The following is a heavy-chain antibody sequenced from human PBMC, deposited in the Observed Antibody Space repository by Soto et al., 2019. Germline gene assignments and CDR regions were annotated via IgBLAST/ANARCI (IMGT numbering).Heavy chain of an antibody. V-gene: IGHV1-8*01. Sequence: ASVKVSCKASGYTFTSYDINWVRQATGQGLEWMGWMNPNSGNTGYAQKFQGRVTMTRNTSISTAYMELSSLRSEDTAVYYCASGDISGVGVDYWGQGTLVTVSS. J-gene: IGHJ4*02. D-gene: IGHD2-21*01. CDR3: ASGDISGVGVDY. CDR2: MNPNSGNT. CDR1: GYTFTSYD.